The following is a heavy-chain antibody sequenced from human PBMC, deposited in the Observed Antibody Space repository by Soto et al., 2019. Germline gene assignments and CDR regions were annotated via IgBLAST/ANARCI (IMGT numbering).Heavy chain of an antibody. CDR1: GGSINRGDYY. D-gene: IGHD3-10*01. Sequence: QVQLQESGPGLVKPSQTLSLTCTVSGGSINRGDYYWSWIRQPPGKGLEWIGYIYYSGSTYDNPFLKSRVTISVDTSKHQFSLKLRSVTAADTAVYYCARPLLLFGRPGQFAPWGQGTLVTVSS. CDR2: IYYSGST. CDR3: ARPLLLFGRPGQFAP. V-gene: IGHV4-30-4*01. J-gene: IGHJ5*02.